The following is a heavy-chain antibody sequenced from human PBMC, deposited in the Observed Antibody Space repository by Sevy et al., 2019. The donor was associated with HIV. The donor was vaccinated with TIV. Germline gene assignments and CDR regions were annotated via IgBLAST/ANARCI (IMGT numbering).Heavy chain of an antibody. CDR1: GFIFSDYY. CDR3: ARAGGSWPLRY. J-gene: IGHJ4*02. Sequence: GGSLRLSCAASGFIFSDYYMSWIRQAPGKGLEWVSHISGSGNTIYYTDSVKGRFTISRDNAKDSLYLQMNSLRAEDTAVYYCARAGGSWPLRYWGQGSLVTVSS. CDR2: ISGSGNTI. V-gene: IGHV3-11*01. D-gene: IGHD1-26*01.